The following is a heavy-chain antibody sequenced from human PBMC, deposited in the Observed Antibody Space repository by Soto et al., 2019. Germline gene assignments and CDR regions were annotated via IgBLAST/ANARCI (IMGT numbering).Heavy chain of an antibody. D-gene: IGHD3-10*01. CDR3: AKDPLALIWVGELLGYFDF. J-gene: IGHJ4*02. V-gene: IGHV3-23*01. CDR1: GFTFSSYA. CDR2: ISGSGGST. Sequence: GGSLRLSCAASGFTFSSYAMSWVRQAPGKGLEWVSAISGSGGSTYYADSVRGRFTISRDNSKNTLYLQMNSLRAEDTAVYYWAKDPLALIWVGELLGYFDFRGQGTLVTVSS.